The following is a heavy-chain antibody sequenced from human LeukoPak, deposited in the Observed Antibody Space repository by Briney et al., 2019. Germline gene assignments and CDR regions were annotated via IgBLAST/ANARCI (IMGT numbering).Heavy chain of an antibody. CDR3: AKDVVPDSGWDLDY. V-gene: IGHV3-23*01. CDR2: IYPSGDST. CDR1: GFTFSTYS. Sequence: GGSLRLSWAASGFTFSTYSMTWVRQGPGKGLEWVSSIYPSGDSTFYADSVKGRFTISRDNSKNTLYLQMSSLRTEDTAIYYCAKDVVPDSGWDLDYWGQGTLVTVSS. J-gene: IGHJ4*02. D-gene: IGHD6-19*01.